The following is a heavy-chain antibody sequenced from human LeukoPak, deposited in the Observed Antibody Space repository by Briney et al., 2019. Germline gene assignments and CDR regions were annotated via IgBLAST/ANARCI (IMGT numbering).Heavy chain of an antibody. CDR1: GFIFSSYA. CDR2: IWYDGSNK. Sequence: GGSLRLSCAASGFIFSSYAMIWVRQAPGKGLEWVAVIWYDGSNKYYADSVKGRFTISRDNSKNTLDLQMNSLRAEDTAVYYCARDRSYDFWSGYSTPDYWGQGTLVTVSS. J-gene: IGHJ4*02. CDR3: ARDRSYDFWSGYSTPDY. V-gene: IGHV3-33*08. D-gene: IGHD3-3*01.